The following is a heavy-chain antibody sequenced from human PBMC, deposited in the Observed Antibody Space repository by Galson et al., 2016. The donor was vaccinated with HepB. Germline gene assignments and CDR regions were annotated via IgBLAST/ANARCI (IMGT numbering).Heavy chain of an antibody. CDR3: ARELAARGFDD. CDR1: GVSITSHF. Sequence: SETLSLTCAVSGVSITSHFWSWIRQSPGKGLEWIGSIYSTGSTNYNPSLMTRVTMSVDTSDNYFSLKMNFVTAADSAVYYCARELAARGFDDWGRGTPVTVSS. CDR2: IYSTGST. D-gene: IGHD3-10*01. J-gene: IGHJ4*02. V-gene: IGHV4-59*11.